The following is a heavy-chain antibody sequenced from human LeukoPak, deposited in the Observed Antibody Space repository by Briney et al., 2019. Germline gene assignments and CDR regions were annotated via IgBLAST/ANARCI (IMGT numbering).Heavy chain of an antibody. Sequence: SETLPLTCTVSGGSISSYYWSWIRQPPGKGLEWIVYIYYSGSTNYNPSLKSRVTISVDTSKNQFSLKLSSVTAADTAVYYCARGLRYSSPYYYYYMDVWGKGTTVTVSS. CDR2: IYYSGST. CDR3: ARGLRYSSPYYYYYMDV. D-gene: IGHD6-13*01. J-gene: IGHJ6*03. CDR1: GGSISSYY. V-gene: IGHV4-59*01.